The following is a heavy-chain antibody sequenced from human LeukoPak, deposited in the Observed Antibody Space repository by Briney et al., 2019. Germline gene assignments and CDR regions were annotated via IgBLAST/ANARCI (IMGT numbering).Heavy chain of an antibody. CDR3: ARASWYSSSLTLDF. D-gene: IGHD6-6*01. CDR2: ISSNGGST. CDR1: GFTFNNYA. J-gene: IGHJ4*02. Sequence: GGSLRLSCAPSGFTFNNYAMHWVRQAPGKGLEYVSSISSNGGSTYYANSVKGRFTISRENSQNTLYLRMGSLRAEDMAVYYCARASWYSSSLTLDFWGQGSLVTVSS. V-gene: IGHV3-64*01.